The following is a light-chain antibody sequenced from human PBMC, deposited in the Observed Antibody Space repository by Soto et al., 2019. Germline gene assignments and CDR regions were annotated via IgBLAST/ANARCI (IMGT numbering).Light chain of an antibody. Sequence: QSVLTQPPSASGTPGQRVTISCSGSTPNIGNNVVNWYQQRPGTAPKLLISTNNQRPSGVPDRFSGSKSGTSASLTITGLQSDDEADYYCAAWDDSLGAVVFGGGTKVTVL. CDR3: AAWDDSLGAVV. J-gene: IGLJ2*01. V-gene: IGLV1-44*01. CDR1: TPNIGNNV. CDR2: TNN.